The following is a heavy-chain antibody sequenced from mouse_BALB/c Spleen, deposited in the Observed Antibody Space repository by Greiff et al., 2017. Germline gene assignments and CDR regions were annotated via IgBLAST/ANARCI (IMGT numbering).Heavy chain of an antibody. CDR2: ISSGGSYT. J-gene: IGHJ2*01. CDR3: ARGVMITTPYYFDY. D-gene: IGHD2-4*01. V-gene: IGHV5-9-3*01. Sequence: EVKLVESGGGLVKPGGSLKLSCAASGFTFSSYAMSWVRQTPEKRLEWVATISSGGSYTYYPDSVKGRFTISRDNAKNTLYLQMSSLRSEDTAMYYCARGVMITTPYYFDYWGQGTTLTVSS. CDR1: GFTFSSYA.